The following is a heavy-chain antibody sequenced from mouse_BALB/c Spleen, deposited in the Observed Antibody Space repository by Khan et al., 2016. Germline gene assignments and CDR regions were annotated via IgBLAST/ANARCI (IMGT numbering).Heavy chain of an antibody. D-gene: IGHD1-2*01. CDR3: ARGATATPMDY. Sequence: QVQLKESGAELAKPGASVKMSCKASGYTFTSYWMHWVKQRPGQGLEWIGYINPSTGYTEYNQKFKDKATLTADKSSSTAYMQLSSLTSEDSAVYYCARGATATPMDYWGQGTSVTVSS. CDR2: INPSTGYT. V-gene: IGHV1-7*01. CDR1: GYTFTSYW. J-gene: IGHJ4*01.